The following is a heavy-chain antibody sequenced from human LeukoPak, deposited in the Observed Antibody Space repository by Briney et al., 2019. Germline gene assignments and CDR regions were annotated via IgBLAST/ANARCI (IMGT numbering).Heavy chain of an antibody. CDR3: AKGDYYYDSGGYYY. V-gene: IGHV3-23*01. Sequence: GGSLRLSCAASGFTFSSYGMSWVRQAPGKGLEWGSAISGSGGSTYYADSVKGRFTISRDNSKNTLYLQMNSLRAEDTAVYYCAKGDYYYDSGGYYYWGQGTLVTVSS. CDR1: GFTFSSYG. CDR2: ISGSGGST. D-gene: IGHD3-22*01. J-gene: IGHJ4*02.